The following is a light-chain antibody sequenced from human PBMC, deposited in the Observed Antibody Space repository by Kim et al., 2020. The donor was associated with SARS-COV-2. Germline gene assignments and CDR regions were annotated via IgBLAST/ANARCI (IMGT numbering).Light chain of an antibody. CDR2: TDD. CDR1: SSNIGSNT. V-gene: IGLV1-44*01. CDR3: ATWDDSLDVWM. J-gene: IGLJ3*02. Sequence: QSVLTQPPSASGTPGQRVTISCSGSSSNIGSNTVNWYQQFPGTAPQLLIDTDDRRPSGVSDRVFCSKSGTSASLAISALRSEDEADYYCATWDDSLDVWMFGGGTQLTVL.